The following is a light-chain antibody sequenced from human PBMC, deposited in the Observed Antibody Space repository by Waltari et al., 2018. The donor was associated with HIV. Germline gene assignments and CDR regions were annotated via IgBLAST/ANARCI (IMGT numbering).Light chain of an antibody. CDR3: QQYGSSPQT. CDR1: QSVSSSD. Sequence: EIVLTQSPGTLSLSPGERATLSCRASQSVSSSDLAWYQQKPGQAPRILIYGASSRATGIPDRFSGSGSGTDFTLTISRLEPEDFAVYYCQQYGSSPQTFGQGTKVEIK. V-gene: IGKV3-20*01. J-gene: IGKJ1*01. CDR2: GAS.